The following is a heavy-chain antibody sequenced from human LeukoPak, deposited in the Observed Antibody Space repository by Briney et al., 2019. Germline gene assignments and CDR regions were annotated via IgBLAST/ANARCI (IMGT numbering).Heavy chain of an antibody. CDR3: ARVGYSYGYKRFDY. CDR1: GGSISSSSYY. Sequence: SETLSLTCTVSGGSISSSSYYWGWIRQPPGKGLEWIGSIYYSGSTYYNPSLKSRVTISVDTSKNQFSLKLSSVTAADTAVYYCARVGYSYGYKRFDYWGQGTLVTVSS. J-gene: IGHJ4*02. D-gene: IGHD5-18*01. V-gene: IGHV4-39*07. CDR2: IYYSGST.